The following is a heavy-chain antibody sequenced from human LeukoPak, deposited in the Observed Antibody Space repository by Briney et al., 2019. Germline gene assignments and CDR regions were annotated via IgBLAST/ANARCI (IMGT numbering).Heavy chain of an antibody. D-gene: IGHD6-13*01. CDR3: ARDRKTAAGTRGSYWFDP. V-gene: IGHV1-8*01. Sequence: ASVKVSCKASGYTFTSYDINWVRQATGQGLEWMGWMNPNSGNTGYAQKFQGRVTMTRNTSISTAYMELSSLRSEDTAVYYCARDRKTAAGTRGSYWFDPWAREPWSPSPQ. J-gene: IGHJ5*02. CDR2: MNPNSGNT. CDR1: GYTFTSYD.